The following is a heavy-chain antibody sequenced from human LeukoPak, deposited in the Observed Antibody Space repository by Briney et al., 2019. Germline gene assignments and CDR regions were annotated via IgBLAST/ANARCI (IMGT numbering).Heavy chain of an antibody. D-gene: IGHD3-10*01. CDR2: IWYDGSNK. J-gene: IGHJ4*02. CDR3: ARETLTYFYDSGSRH. CDR1: GFTFSSYA. V-gene: IGHV3-33*01. Sequence: GRSLRLSCAASGFTFSSYAMHWVRQAPGKGLEWVAVIWYDGSNKYYADSVKGRFTISRDNPKNTLYLQMNSLRAEDTAVYYCARETLTYFYDSGSRHWGQGTLVTVSS.